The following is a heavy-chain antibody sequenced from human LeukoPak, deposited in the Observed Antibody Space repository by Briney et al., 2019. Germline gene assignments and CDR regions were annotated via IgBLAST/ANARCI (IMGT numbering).Heavy chain of an antibody. CDR1: GDSVSSNSAA. Sequence: RSQTLSLTCALCGDSVSSNSAAWNWFWQSPSRGLEWLGRTYYRSKWYNDYAVSVNSRITINPDTSKDQFSLQLNSVTPEDTAVYYCARSSGRFDPWGQGTLVSVSS. V-gene: IGHV6-1*01. CDR2: TYYRSKWYN. J-gene: IGHJ5*02. CDR3: ARSSGRFDP.